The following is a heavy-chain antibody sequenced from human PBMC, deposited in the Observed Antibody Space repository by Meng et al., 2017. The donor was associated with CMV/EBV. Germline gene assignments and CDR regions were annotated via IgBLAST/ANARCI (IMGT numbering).Heavy chain of an antibody. V-gene: IGHV3-74*01. Sequence: GESLKISCAASGFTFSSYWMHWVRQVPGKGLVWVSHTNSDGSSTSYADSVKGRFTISRDNPKNTLYLQMNSLRAEDTAVYYCARDQGGAFDIWGQGTMVTVSS. D-gene: IGHD3-16*01. J-gene: IGHJ3*02. CDR2: TNSDGSST. CDR1: GFTFSSYW. CDR3: ARDQGGAFDI.